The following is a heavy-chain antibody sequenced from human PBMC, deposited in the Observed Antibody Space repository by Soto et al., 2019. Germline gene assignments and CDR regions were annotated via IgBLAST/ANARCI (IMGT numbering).Heavy chain of an antibody. CDR3: ARFCSSSSCYYNFTPYFDY. CDR2: ISAYNGNT. CDR1: GYTFTNYG. V-gene: IGHV1-18*01. J-gene: IGHJ4*02. Sequence: GASVKVSCKASGYTFTNYGIAWVRQAPGQGLEWMGWISAYNGNTNYVQKFQGRVTMTTDTSTSTAYMELRSLRSEETAVYYCARFCSSSSCYYNFTPYFDYWGQGTLVTVSS. D-gene: IGHD2-2*01.